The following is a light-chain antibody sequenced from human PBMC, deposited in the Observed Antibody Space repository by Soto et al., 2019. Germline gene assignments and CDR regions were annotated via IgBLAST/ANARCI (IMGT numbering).Light chain of an antibody. CDR3: QQRSNWPLT. CDR2: DAS. CDR1: QSVSSY. V-gene: IGKV3-11*01. J-gene: IGKJ4*01. Sequence: EIVLTQSPATLSLSPGERTTLSCRASQSVSSYLAWYQQKPGQAPRLLIYDASKRATGIPARFSGSGSWTDFTLTISSLENEDVAVYCCQQRSNWPLTFGGGTKVEIK.